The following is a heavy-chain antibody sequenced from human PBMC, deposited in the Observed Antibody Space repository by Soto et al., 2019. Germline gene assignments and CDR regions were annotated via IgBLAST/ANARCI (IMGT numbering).Heavy chain of an antibody. CDR2: IDNYGSTT. Sequence: DVQLVESGGGSVQPGGSLRLSCAASGFRFNTYWMHWVRQAPGKGLVWVSRIDNYGSTTDYADSAKGRFTISRDNAKDTLYLQMSSLRADDTAVYYCARGRGYSGSYWADYWGQGTLGTVSS. CDR3: ARGRGYSGSYWADY. V-gene: IGHV3-74*01. J-gene: IGHJ4*02. CDR1: GFRFNTYW. D-gene: IGHD1-26*01.